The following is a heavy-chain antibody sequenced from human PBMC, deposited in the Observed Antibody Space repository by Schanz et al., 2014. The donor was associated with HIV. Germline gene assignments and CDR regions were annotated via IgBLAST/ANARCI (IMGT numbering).Heavy chain of an antibody. CDR3: AKVLIPMIAVPYYGMDV. CDR2: ISWNSGSI. J-gene: IGHJ6*02. Sequence: VQLVESGGGVVQPGRSLRLSCAASGFTFDDYAMHWVRRAPGKGLEWVSGISWNSGSIDYADSAKGRFTISRDNAKNSLYLQMNSLRAEDTAVYYCAKVLIPMIAVPYYGMDVWGQGTTVTVSS. D-gene: IGHD3-22*01. CDR1: GFTFDDYA. V-gene: IGHV3-9*01.